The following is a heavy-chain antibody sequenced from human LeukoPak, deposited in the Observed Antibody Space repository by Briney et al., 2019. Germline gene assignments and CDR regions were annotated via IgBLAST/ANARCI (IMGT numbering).Heavy chain of an antibody. D-gene: IGHD1-7*01. CDR2: IYHSGST. CDR1: GYSISSGYY. V-gene: IGHV4-38-2*02. Sequence: PSETLSLTCTVSGYSISSGYYWGWIRQPPGKGLEWIGSIYHSGSTHYNPSPKTRLTMSVDTSKNQFSLKLSSVTAADTAVYYCARLITGTTTAFDIWGQGTMVTVSS. CDR3: ARLITGTTTAFDI. J-gene: IGHJ3*02.